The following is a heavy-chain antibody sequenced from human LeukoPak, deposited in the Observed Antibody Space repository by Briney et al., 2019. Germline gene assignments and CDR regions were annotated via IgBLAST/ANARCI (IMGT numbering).Heavy chain of an antibody. D-gene: IGHD5-18*01. J-gene: IGHJ4*02. CDR2: IYYSGST. CDR3: ARDRGDTTLDY. V-gene: IGHV4-59*01. CDR1: GGSISSYY. Sequence: PSETLSLTCTVSGGSISSYYWSWIRQPPGKGLEWIGYIYYSGSTNHNPSLKSRVTISVDTSKNQFSLKLSSVTAADTAVYYCARDRGDTTLDYWGQGTLVTVSS.